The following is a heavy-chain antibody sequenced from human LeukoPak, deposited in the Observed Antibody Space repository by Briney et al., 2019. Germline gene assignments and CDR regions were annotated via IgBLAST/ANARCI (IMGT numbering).Heavy chain of an antibody. CDR1: GFTFSDYY. CDR3: ARGIQLFRSYYYYYYMDV. V-gene: IGHV3-11*04. J-gene: IGHJ6*03. CDR2: ISSSGSTI. Sequence: GGSLRLSCAASGFTFSDYYMSWIRQAPGKGLEWVSYISSSGSTIYYADSVKGRFTISRDNAKNSLYLQMNSLRAEDTAVYYCARGIQLFRSYYYYYYMDVWGKGTTVTVSS. D-gene: IGHD5-18*01.